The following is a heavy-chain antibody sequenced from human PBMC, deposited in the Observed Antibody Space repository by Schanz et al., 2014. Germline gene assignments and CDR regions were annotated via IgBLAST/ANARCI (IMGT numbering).Heavy chain of an antibody. J-gene: IGHJ4*01. CDR2: ISGGGSYI. CDR1: GFTFGSYG. CDR3: AREQIMAAAGLVDY. V-gene: IGHV3-21*04. Sequence: EEQLLQSGGGLVQPGGSLRLSCAASGFTFGSYGMSWVRQGPGRGLEWVSGISGGGSYIHYADSVKGRFTISRDNAKNSLYLQMNSLRAEDTAVYYCAREQIMAAAGLVDYWGHGTLVTVSS. D-gene: IGHD6-13*01.